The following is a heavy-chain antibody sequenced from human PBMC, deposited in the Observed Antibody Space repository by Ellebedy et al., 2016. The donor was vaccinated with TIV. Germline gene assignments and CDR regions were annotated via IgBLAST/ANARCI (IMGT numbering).Heavy chain of an antibody. Sequence: SETLSLXXSVSGSSVRSGNYWGWIRQAPRKGLEWLGSLCHSGTIYYNPSLKGRVTISMDTSKSQVSLDLNFVTAADTAIYYCARDRDGESLGTEVHPWGQGTLVFVSS. V-gene: IGHV4-38-2*02. D-gene: IGHD4-17*01. CDR2: LCHSGTI. J-gene: IGHJ5*02. CDR3: ARDRDGESLGTEVHP. CDR1: GSSVRSGNY.